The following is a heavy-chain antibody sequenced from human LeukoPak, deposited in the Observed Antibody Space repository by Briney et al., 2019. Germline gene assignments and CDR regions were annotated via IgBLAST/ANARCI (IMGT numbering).Heavy chain of an antibody. CDR1: GFTFSSYW. CDR2: IKQDGSDK. CDR3: AKEEYYYDSSGPDY. V-gene: IGHV3-7*01. Sequence: GGSLRLSCAVSGFTFSSYWMNWVRQAPGKGLEWVATIKQDGSDKYYVDSVKGRFTISRDNSKNTLYLQMNSLRAEDTAVYYCAKEEYYYDSSGPDYWGQGTLVTVSS. D-gene: IGHD3-22*01. J-gene: IGHJ4*02.